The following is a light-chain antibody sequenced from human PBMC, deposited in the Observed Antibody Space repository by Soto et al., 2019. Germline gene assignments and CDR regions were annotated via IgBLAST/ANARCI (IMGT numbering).Light chain of an antibody. CDR1: QSISSY. CDR2: AAS. CDR3: QQHYSTPPIT. J-gene: IGKJ5*01. Sequence: DIQMTQSPSSLSASVGDRATLTCRASQSISSYLNWYQQKPGKGPTLLIYAASSLQSGVPSRFSGSGSGTALTLTISSLQPEDFATYYCQQHYSTPPITFGQGTRLEIK. V-gene: IGKV1-39*01.